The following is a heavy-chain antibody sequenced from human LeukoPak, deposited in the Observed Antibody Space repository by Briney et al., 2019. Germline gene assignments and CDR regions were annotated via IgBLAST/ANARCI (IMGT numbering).Heavy chain of an antibody. CDR2: VHSSGTT. CDR1: GGSINNYY. J-gene: IGHJ5*02. V-gene: IGHV4-59*01. D-gene: IGHD2-2*01. Sequence: SETLSLTCTVSGGSINNYYWSWIRQPPGKGLEWIGSVHSSGTTDYNPSLKSRLTISVDTSKNQFSLKLTSVTAADTAVYYCARGLLCSGTSCYAMGGWFDPWGQGTLVTVSS. CDR3: ARGLLCSGTSCYAMGGWFDP.